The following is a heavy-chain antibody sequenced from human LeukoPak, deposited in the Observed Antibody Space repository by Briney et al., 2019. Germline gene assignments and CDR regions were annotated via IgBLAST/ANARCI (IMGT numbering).Heavy chain of an antibody. CDR2: TDLESVHT. Sequence: TGGSLRLSCAASRFTFTRHAMSWVRQAPGKGLEWVSTTDLESVHTLCADSVQGRFTVSRDNSRNTLDLQMDNLRVDDTAIYYCVRGDDIGKHPTRAYYFDIWGQGTLVSVSS. V-gene: IGHV3-23*01. CDR3: VRGDDIGKHPTRAYYFDI. D-gene: IGHD3-10*01. CDR1: RFTFTRHA. J-gene: IGHJ4*02.